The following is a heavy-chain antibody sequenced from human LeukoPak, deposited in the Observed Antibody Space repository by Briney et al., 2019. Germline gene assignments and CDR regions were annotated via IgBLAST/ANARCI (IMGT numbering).Heavy chain of an antibody. J-gene: IGHJ4*02. D-gene: IGHD3-9*01. CDR3: VTDRHVLRHFDWLFFDS. Sequence: GALILSCAASGFSFNDAWMSWVRQAPGKVLEWIGQIKSEIDGDTTEFAAAVKGIFTISRDASRKTLYLQMTSLKVEDTGVYYCVTDRHVLRHFDWLFFDSWGQGTLVTVSS. CDR2: IKSEIDGDTT. CDR1: GFSFNDAW. V-gene: IGHV3-15*01.